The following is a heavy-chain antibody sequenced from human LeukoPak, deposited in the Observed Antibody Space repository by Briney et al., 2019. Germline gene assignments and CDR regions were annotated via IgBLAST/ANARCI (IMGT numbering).Heavy chain of an antibody. CDR3: ARLISPSSGWYHY. J-gene: IGHJ4*02. CDR1: GYSFTSYW. CDR2: IYPGDSDT. Sequence: LGESPQIPCKGSGYSFTSYWIGLMPQMPGEGLAWTAIIYPGDSDTRYSPSFQGQLTISADKSISTAYLQWSSLKASDTAMYFCARLISPSSGWYHYWGQGTLVTVSS. D-gene: IGHD6-19*01. V-gene: IGHV5-51*01.